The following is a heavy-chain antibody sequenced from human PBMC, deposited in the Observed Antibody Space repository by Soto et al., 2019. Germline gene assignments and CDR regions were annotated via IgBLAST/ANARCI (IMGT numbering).Heavy chain of an antibody. J-gene: IGHJ4*02. Sequence: ASVKVSCKASGYNFTGYYMHWVRQAPGQGLEWMGWINPNSGGTNYAQKFQGWVTMTRDTSISTAYMELSRLRSDDTAVYYCARGLRLGRTVTTHFDYWGQGTLVTVSS. CDR2: INPNSGGT. CDR3: ARGLRLGRTVTTHFDY. CDR1: GYNFTGYY. V-gene: IGHV1-2*04. D-gene: IGHD4-17*01.